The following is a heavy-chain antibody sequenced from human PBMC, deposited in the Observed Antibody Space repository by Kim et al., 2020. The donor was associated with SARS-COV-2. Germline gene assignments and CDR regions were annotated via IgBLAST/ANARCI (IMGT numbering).Heavy chain of an antibody. CDR1: GFTFSSYA. V-gene: IGHV3-23*01. CDR3: AKADSYYDILTGYYVY. Sequence: GGSLRLSCAASGFTFSSYAMSWVRQAPGKGLEWVSAISGSGGSTYYADSVKGRFTISRDNSKNTLYLQMNSLRAEDTAVYYCAKADSYYDILTGYYVYWGQGTLVTVSS. J-gene: IGHJ4*02. D-gene: IGHD3-9*01. CDR2: ISGSGGST.